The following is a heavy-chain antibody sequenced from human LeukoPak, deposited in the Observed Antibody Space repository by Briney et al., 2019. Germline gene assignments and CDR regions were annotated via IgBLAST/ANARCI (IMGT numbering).Heavy chain of an antibody. D-gene: IGHD3-22*01. CDR3: AKRGTGTVVVDAFDI. V-gene: IGHV3-30*18. CDR2: ISYDGSNK. Sequence: PGRSLRLSCAASGFTFSSYGMHWVRQAPGKGLEWVAVISYDGSNKYYADSVKGRFTISRDNSKNTLYLQMNSLRAEDTAVYYCAKRGTGTVVVDAFDIWGQGTMLTVSS. J-gene: IGHJ3*02. CDR1: GFTFSSYG.